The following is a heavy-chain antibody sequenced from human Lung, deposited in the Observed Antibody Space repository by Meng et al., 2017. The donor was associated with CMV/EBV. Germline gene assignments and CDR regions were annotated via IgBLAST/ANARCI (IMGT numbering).Heavy chain of an antibody. V-gene: IGHV1-2*02. D-gene: IGHD3-3*01. CDR3: ASKMYYDFWSAYRGTEGVDPFNI. CDR1: GYTFTDYR. CDR2: ISPNNGAT. Sequence: ASVXVSXKASGYTFTDYRMHWVRQAPGQGLEWMGWISPNNGATNYAQKFQGRVTMTRDTSINTAYMELNRLTYDDTAVYYCASKMYYDFWSAYRGTEGVDPFNIXRQGXLVTVSS. J-gene: IGHJ3*02.